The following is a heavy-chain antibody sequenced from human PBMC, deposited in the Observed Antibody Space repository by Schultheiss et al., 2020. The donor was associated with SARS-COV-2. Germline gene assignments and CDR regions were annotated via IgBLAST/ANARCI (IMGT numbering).Heavy chain of an antibody. CDR1: GFTFSYAW. CDR3: VREEEEMATYLDYYYGMDA. J-gene: IGHJ6*02. CDR2: INSDGRTT. D-gene: IGHD5-24*01. Sequence: GGSLRLSCAASGFTFSYAWMNWVRQAPGTGLEWVSRINSDGRTTNYADSVKGRFTISRDNAKNTLYLQMSSLRVEDTAVYFCVREEEEMATYLDYYYGMDAWGQGTTVTVSS. V-gene: IGHV3-74*01.